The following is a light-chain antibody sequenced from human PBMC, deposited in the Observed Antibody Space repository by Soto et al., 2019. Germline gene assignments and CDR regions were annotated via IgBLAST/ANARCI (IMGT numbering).Light chain of an antibody. Sequence: NMTQSASAMSAYVEDRVTITCRASQDISKYLAWFQQKPGKVPRRLIYAASTLDSGVPDRFSGSGSGTDFTLTISSLQAEDVALYYCQQYSDPPSTFAQGTMLAIK. J-gene: IGKJ1*01. CDR1: QDISKY. V-gene: IGKV1-17*03. CDR3: QQYSDPPST. CDR2: AAS.